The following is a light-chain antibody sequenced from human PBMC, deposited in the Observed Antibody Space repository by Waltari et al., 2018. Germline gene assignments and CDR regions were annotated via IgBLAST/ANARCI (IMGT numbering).Light chain of an antibody. V-gene: IGKV1-16*01. CDR2: TAS. CDR1: QDVGTF. J-gene: IGKJ2*03. CDR3: QQYNSYPYS. Sequence: DIQMTQSSSSLSASVGDRVTISCRASQDVGTFLAWFQQKPGKAPKSLIYTASNLQSGVPSRFSGSGSGTDFTLTINGLQPEDFATYYCQQYNSYPYSFGQGTRLEIK.